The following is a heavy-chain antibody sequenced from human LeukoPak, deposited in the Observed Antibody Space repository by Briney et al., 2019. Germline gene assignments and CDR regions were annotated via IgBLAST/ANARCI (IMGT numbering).Heavy chain of an antibody. V-gene: IGHV3-23*01. CDR1: GFTFSSYG. CDR3: ARVSLQGWLQLTDDAFDI. Sequence: PGGSLRLSCAASGFTFSSYGMSWVRQAPGKGLEWVSAISGSGGSTYYADSVKGRFTISRDNAKNSLYLQMNSLRAEDTAVYYCARVSLQGWLQLTDDAFDIWGQGTMVTVSS. CDR2: ISGSGGST. D-gene: IGHD5-24*01. J-gene: IGHJ3*02.